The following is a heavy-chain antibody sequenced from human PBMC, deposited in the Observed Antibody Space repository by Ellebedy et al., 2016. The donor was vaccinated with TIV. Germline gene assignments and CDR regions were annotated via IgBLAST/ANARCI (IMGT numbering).Heavy chain of an antibody. CDR3: ARDKEIIDLDL. V-gene: IGHV3-21*01. CDR2: ISSSSTYM. Sequence: GGSLRLSXAASGFTFSSYTMNWVRQAPGKGLEWVSSISSSSTYMYYIDSLKGRFTISRDNAKNSLYLQMNSLRVEDTAVYYCARDKEIIDLDLWGRGTLVTVSS. CDR1: GFTFSSYT. J-gene: IGHJ2*01.